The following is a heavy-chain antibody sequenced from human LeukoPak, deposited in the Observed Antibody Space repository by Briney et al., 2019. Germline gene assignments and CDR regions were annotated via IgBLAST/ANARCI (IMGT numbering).Heavy chain of an antibody. Sequence: GGSLRLSRAASGFALSSNYVGWVRQAPGGGLHWVSLLYSDGGTYYADSVKGRFTISRDTSKNTLYLQMNSLRVDDTAVYYCARDLYSSAWYGIHWGQGTLVTVSS. CDR2: LYSDGGT. V-gene: IGHV3-53*01. CDR1: GFALSSNY. J-gene: IGHJ4*02. D-gene: IGHD6-19*01. CDR3: ARDLYSSAWYGIH.